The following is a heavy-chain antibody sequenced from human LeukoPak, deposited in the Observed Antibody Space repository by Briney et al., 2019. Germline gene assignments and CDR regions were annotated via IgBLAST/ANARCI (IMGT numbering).Heavy chain of an antibody. CDR1: GGSISSGDYY. CDR2: IYYNGST. Sequence: PSETLSLTCTVSGGSISSGDYYWSWIRQPPGKGLEWIGYIYYNGSTYYNPSLKSRVTISVDTSKNQFSLKLSSVTAADTAVYYCARVGVGATYSGDDYWGQGTLVTVSS. V-gene: IGHV4-30-4*01. D-gene: IGHD1-26*01. J-gene: IGHJ4*02. CDR3: ARVGVGATYSGDDY.